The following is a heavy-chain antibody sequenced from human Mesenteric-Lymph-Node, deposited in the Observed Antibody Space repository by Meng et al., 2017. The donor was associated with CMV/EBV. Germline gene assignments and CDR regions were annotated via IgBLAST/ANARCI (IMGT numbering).Heavy chain of an antibody. D-gene: IGHD3-10*01. CDR3: ARGVITMVRGVRTRWFDP. Sequence: SFSGYYWSWIRQPPGKGLEWIGEINHSGSTNYNPSPKSRVTISVDTSKNQFSLKLSSVTAADTAVYYCARGVITMVRGVRTRWFDPWGQGTLVTVSS. J-gene: IGHJ5*02. CDR2: INHSGST. CDR1: SFSGYY. V-gene: IGHV4-34*01.